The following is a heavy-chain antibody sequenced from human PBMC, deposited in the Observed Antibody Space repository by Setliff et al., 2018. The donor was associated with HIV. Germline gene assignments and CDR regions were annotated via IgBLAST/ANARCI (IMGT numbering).Heavy chain of an antibody. V-gene: IGHV4-38-2*01. CDR2: IFNDGRT. CDR1: GFSISSGFF. CDR3: ARHFPSISLFFGDPGPFDR. J-gene: IGHJ4*02. Sequence: PSETLSLTCAVSGFSISSGFFWGWVRQPPGKGLEWIGSIFNDGRTYYNPPLKSRITIPMDTSTNQFSLKLSSVTAADTAVYFCARHFPSISLFFGDPGPFDRWGQGALVTVSS. D-gene: IGHD3-10*01.